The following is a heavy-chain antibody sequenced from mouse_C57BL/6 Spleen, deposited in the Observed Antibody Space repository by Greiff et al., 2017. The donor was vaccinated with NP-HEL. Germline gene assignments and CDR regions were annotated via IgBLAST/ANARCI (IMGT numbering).Heavy chain of an antibody. Sequence: VQLQQSGPELVKPGASVKISCKASGYTFTDYYMNWVKQSHGKSLEWIGDINPNNGGTSYNQKFKGKATLTVDKSSSTAYMELRSLTSEDSAVYYCARERYDGYSYYFDYWGQGTTLTVSS. V-gene: IGHV1-26*01. CDR2: INPNNGGT. J-gene: IGHJ2*01. D-gene: IGHD2-3*01. CDR1: GYTFTDYY. CDR3: ARERYDGYSYYFDY.